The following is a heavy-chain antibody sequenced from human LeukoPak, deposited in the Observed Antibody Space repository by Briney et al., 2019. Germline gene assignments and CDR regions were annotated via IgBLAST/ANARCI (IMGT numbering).Heavy chain of an antibody. D-gene: IGHD1-14*01. CDR2: INGDVSST. V-gene: IGHV3-74*01. CDR1: GFSFTNYW. J-gene: IGHJ6*02. CDR3: ASSSVSDNPNAMDV. Sequence: GGSLRLSCGASGFSFTNYWMHWVRQAPGKGLVWVSRINGDVSSTSYADSVKGRFTISRDNARNTLYLQMNSLRAEDTAVYYCASSSVSDNPNAMDVWGQGTTVTVSS.